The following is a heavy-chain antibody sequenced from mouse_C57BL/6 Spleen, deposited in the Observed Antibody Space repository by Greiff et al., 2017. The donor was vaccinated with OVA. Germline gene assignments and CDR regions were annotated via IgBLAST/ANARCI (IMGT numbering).Heavy chain of an antibody. V-gene: IGHV14-4*01. J-gene: IGHJ3*01. CDR3: TLYGSSSWLAY. CDR1: GFTITDDY. Sequence: EVQLQQSGAELVRPGASVKLSCTASGFTITDDYMHWVKQRPEQGLEWIGWIDPENGDTEYASKFQGKATITADTSSNTAYLQLSSLTSEDTAVDYCTLYGSSSWLAYWGQGTLVTVSA. CDR2: IDPENGDT. D-gene: IGHD1-1*01.